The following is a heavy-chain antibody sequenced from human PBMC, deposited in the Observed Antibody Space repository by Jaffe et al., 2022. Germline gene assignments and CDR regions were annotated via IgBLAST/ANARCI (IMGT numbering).Heavy chain of an antibody. CDR2: MNPNSGNT. CDR3: ARHLGGRMYYYGSGSYFDY. J-gene: IGHJ4*02. Sequence: QVQLVQSGAEVKKPGASVKVSCKASGYTFTSYDINWVRQATGQGLEWMGWMNPNSGNTGYAQKFQGRVTMTRNTSISTAYMELSSLRSEDTAVYYCARHLGGRMYYYGSGSYFDYWGQGTLVTVSS. CDR1: GYTFTSYD. D-gene: IGHD3-10*01. V-gene: IGHV1-8*01.